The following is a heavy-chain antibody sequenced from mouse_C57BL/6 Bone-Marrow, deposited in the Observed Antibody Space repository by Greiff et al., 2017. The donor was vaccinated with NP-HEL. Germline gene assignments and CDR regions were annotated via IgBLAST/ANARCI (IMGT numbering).Heavy chain of an antibody. Sequence: EVKLVESGGGLVQPGGSLKLSCAASGFTFSDYGMAWVRQAPRKGPEWVAFISNLAYSTYYADTVTGPFTISRENAKNTLYLEMSSLRSEDTAMYYCATYYGSSFRGYAMDYWGQGTSVTVSS. CDR3: ATYYGSSFRGYAMDY. J-gene: IGHJ4*01. V-gene: IGHV5-15*01. D-gene: IGHD1-1*01. CDR2: ISNLAYST. CDR1: GFTFSDYG.